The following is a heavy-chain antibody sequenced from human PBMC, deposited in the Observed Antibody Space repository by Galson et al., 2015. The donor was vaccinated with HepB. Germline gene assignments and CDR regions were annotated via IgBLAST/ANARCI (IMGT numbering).Heavy chain of an antibody. Sequence: QVQLQESGPGLVKPSETLSLTCTVSGGSISSYYWSWIRQPPGKGLEWIGYIYYSGSTNYNPSLKSRVTISVDTSKNQFSLKLSSVTAADTAVYYCARDLNPSGCSSTSCLVGNWFDPWGQGTLVTVSS. CDR2: IYYSGST. CDR3: ARDLNPSGCSSTSCLVGNWFDP. V-gene: IGHV4-59*12. J-gene: IGHJ5*02. CDR1: GGSISSYY. D-gene: IGHD2-2*01.